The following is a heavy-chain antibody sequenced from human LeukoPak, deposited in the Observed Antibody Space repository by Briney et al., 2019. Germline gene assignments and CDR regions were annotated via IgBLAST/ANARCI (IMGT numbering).Heavy chain of an antibody. CDR3: ARGGSGVYYYGSGIPDY. CDR1: GYTFTGYH. D-gene: IGHD3-10*01. CDR2: INPDSGGS. Sequence: GASVKVSCKASGYTFTGYHMRWVRQAPGQGLEWMGWINPDSGGSNYAQKFQGRVTMTRDTSISTAHMELSRLRSDDTAVYYCARGGSGVYYYGSGIPDYWGQGTLVTVSS. J-gene: IGHJ4*02. V-gene: IGHV1-2*02.